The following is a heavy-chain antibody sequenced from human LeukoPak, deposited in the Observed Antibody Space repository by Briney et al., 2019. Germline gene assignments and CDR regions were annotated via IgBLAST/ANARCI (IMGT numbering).Heavy chain of an antibody. J-gene: IGHJ4*02. CDR3: ARGGSDSSRYWED. CDR2: IGGTGVRT. D-gene: IGHD6-13*01. Sequence: GGSLRLSCASSGFTFSSYAMSWVRQAPGKGLEWVSTIGGTGVRTYYADSVKGRFTISRDNCKNTLYLQINSLRAEDTAVYFCARGGSDSSRYWEDWGQGTLVTVSS. V-gene: IGHV3-23*01. CDR1: GFTFSSYA.